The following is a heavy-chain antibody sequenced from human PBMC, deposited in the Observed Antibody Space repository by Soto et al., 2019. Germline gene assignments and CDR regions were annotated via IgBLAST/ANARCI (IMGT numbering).Heavy chain of an antibody. CDR2: INPNSGGT. Sequence: ASVKVSCKASGYTFTVYYMHWVRQAPGQGLEWMGWINPNSGGTNYAQKFQGRVTMTRDTSISTAYLELSRLRSDDTAVYYCASEFLYTRSDYQNTKWFDPWGQGTLVTVSS. CDR3: ASEFLYTRSDYQNTKWFDP. V-gene: IGHV1-2*02. D-gene: IGHD5-12*01. J-gene: IGHJ5*02. CDR1: GYTFTVYY.